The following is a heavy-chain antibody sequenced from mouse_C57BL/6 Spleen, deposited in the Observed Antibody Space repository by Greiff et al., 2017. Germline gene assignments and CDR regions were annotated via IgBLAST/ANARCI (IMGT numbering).Heavy chain of an antibody. J-gene: IGHJ3*01. D-gene: IGHD2-4*01. CDR2: IYPGDGDT. CDR3: ASYDYDEG. CDR1: GYAFSSYW. Sequence: VKLVESGAELVKPGASVKISCKASGYAFSSYWMNWVKQRPGKGLEWIGQIYPGDGDTNYNGKFKGKATLTADKSSSTAYMQLSSLTSEDSAVYFCASYDYDEGWGQGTLVTVSA. V-gene: IGHV1-80*01.